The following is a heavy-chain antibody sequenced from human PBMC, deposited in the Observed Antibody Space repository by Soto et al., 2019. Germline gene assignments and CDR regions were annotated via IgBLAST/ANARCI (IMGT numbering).Heavy chain of an antibody. V-gene: IGHV3-33*01. J-gene: IGHJ5*02. CDR3: ARDREYCSSTSCYSELGWFDP. D-gene: IGHD2-2*01. CDR1: VFTFSSYG. CDR2: IWYDGSNK. Sequence: QVQLVESGGCVVQPGRSLRLSCAASVFTFSSYGMHWVRQAPGKGLEWVAVIWYDGSNKYYADSVKGRFTIYRDNSKNTLYLQMNSLRAEDTAVYYCARDREYCSSTSCYSELGWFDPWAQGTLVTLSS.